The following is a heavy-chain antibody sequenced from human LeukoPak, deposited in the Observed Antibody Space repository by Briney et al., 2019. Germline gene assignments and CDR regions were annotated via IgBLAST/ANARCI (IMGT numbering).Heavy chain of an antibody. CDR3: ARGLPYGSGSYYYFDY. Sequence: GGSLRLSCAASGFTFSSYSMNWVRQAPGKGLEWVSYISSSSSTIYYADSVKGRFTISRDNAKNSLYLQMNSLRAEDTAVYYCARGLPYGSGSYYYFDYWGQGTLVTVSS. CDR1: GFTFSSYS. CDR2: ISSSSSTI. D-gene: IGHD3-10*01. V-gene: IGHV3-48*04. J-gene: IGHJ4*02.